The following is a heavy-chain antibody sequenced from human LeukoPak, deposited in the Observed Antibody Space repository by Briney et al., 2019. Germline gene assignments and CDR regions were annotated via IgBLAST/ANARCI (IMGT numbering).Heavy chain of an antibody. CDR3: ARDSAAAWYFDY. V-gene: IGHV3-23*01. J-gene: IGHJ4*02. CDR2: ISGSGGST. D-gene: IGHD6-13*01. CDR1: GFTFSSYA. Sequence: GGSLRLSCAASGFTFSSYAMSWVRQAPGKGLEWVSAISGSGGSTYYADSVKGRFTISRDNSKNTLYLQMNSLRAEDTAVYYCARDSAAAWYFDYWGQGTLVTVSS.